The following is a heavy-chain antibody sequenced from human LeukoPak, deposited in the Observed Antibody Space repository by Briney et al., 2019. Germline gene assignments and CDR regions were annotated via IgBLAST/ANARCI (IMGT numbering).Heavy chain of an antibody. V-gene: IGHV3-33*06. Sequence: GGSLRLSCATAGFTFSSYGMHWGRQAPGKGLEWLAIIWYDKSKEYYADSVKGRFIISRDNSKNTLYLQMNSLRVEDTAVYYCAKASCGGECYYAMDVWGQGTTVTVSS. CDR1: GFTFSSYG. J-gene: IGHJ6*02. D-gene: IGHD2-21*01. CDR3: AKASCGGECYYAMDV. CDR2: IWYDKSKE.